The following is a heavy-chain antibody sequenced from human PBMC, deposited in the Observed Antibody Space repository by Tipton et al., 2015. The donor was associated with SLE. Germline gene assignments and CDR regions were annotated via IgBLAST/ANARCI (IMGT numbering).Heavy chain of an antibody. V-gene: IGHV5-51*01. Sequence: QLVQSGAEVKRPGESLKISCKASGYNFAAYWIGWVRLVPGKGLEWMGIIYPGDSDTRYSPSFQGQVTMSADKSISTAYLQWSSLKASDTAMYFCARHLTGDPFHFWGPGTMVTVSS. CDR1: GYNFAAYW. CDR2: IYPGDSDT. J-gene: IGHJ3*01. D-gene: IGHD7-27*01. CDR3: ARHLTGDPFHF.